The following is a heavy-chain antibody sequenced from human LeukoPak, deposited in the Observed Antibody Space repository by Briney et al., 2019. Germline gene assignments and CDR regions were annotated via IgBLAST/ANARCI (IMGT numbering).Heavy chain of an antibody. CDR2: ISSSSSTI. Sequence: GGSLRLSCAASGFTFSSYSMNWVRQAPGKGLEWVSYISSSSSTIYYADSVKGRFTISRDNAKNSMYLQMNSLRAEDTAVYYCARGHTAVTRHFDFWGQGTLVTVSS. J-gene: IGHJ4*02. D-gene: IGHD4-17*01. CDR1: GFTFSSYS. V-gene: IGHV3-48*01. CDR3: ARGHTAVTRHFDF.